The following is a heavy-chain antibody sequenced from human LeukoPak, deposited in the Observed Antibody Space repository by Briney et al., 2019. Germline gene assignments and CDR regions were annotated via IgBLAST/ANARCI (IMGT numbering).Heavy chain of an antibody. CDR3: ARGRPRVDYFDY. CDR1: GGSFSGYY. D-gene: IGHD3-3*01. CDR2: INHSGST. Sequence: SETLSLTCAVYGGSFSGYYWSWIRQPPGKGLEWIGEINHSGSTNYNPSLTSRVTISVDTSKNQFSLKLSSVTAAYTAVYYCARGRPRVDYFDYWGQGTLVTVSS. J-gene: IGHJ4*02. V-gene: IGHV4-34*01.